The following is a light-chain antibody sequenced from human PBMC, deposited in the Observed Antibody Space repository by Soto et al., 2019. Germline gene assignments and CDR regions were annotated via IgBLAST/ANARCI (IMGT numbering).Light chain of an antibody. CDR3: QQYNSLLS. Sequence: DIQMTQSPSSLYASVGDRVTIACQSSHDVSRNLNWFQQKPGEAPKLLIYDASNLERGVPSRVSGSGSGTHFSFPISSLQPEDVSTYYFQQYNSLLSFGGG. V-gene: IGKV1-33*01. J-gene: IGKJ4*01. CDR2: DAS. CDR1: HDVSRN.